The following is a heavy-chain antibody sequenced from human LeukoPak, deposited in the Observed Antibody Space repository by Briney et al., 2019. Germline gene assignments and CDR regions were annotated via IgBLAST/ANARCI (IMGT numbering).Heavy chain of an antibody. CDR2: IYSGGST. CDR3: ARTPPAYCSGGSCYIDY. CDR1: GFTVSSNY. D-gene: IGHD2-15*01. Sequence: GGSLRLSCAASGFTVSSNYMSWVRQAPGKGLEWVPVIYSGGSTYYADSVKGRFTISRDNSKNSLYLQMNSLRAEDTALYYCARTPPAYCSGGSCYIDYWGQGTLVTVSS. V-gene: IGHV3-53*01. J-gene: IGHJ4*02.